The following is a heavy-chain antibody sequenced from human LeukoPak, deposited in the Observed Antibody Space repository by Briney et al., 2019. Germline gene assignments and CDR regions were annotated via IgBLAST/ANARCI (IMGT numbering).Heavy chain of an antibody. Sequence: SETLSLTCTVSGGSISSYYWSWIRQPPGKGLEWIGYIYTSGSTNYNPSLKSRVTISVDTSKNQFSLKLSSVTAADTAVYYCARLHDYGDYYYYYYYMDVWGKGTTVTVSS. V-gene: IGHV4-4*09. CDR1: GGSISSYY. CDR2: IYTSGST. D-gene: IGHD4-17*01. CDR3: ARLHDYGDYYYYYYYMDV. J-gene: IGHJ6*03.